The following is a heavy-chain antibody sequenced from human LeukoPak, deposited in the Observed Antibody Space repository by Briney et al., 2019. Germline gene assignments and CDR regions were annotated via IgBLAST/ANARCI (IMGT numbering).Heavy chain of an antibody. CDR1: GFSFSDYA. CDR2: ISYDGSNK. Sequence: SGGSLRLSCAASGFSFSDYAMPWVRQAPGKGLEWVAVISYDGSNKLYADSVKGRFTISRDNSENTLYMQMNSLRAEDTAVFYCVREVARDCAFDIWGQGTMVTVSS. CDR3: VREVARDCAFDI. J-gene: IGHJ3*02. D-gene: IGHD5-12*01. V-gene: IGHV3-30-3*01.